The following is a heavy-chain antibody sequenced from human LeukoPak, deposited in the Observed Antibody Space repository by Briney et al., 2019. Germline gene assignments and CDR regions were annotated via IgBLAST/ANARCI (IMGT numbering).Heavy chain of an antibody. J-gene: IGHJ4*02. CDR2: ISSSSSYI. V-gene: IGHV3-21*01. CDR3: AGQGFITMVRGVTRFDY. Sequence: GGSLRLSCAASGFTFSSYSMNWVRQAPGKGLEWVPSISSSSSYIYYADSVKGRFTISRDNAKNSLYLQMNSLRAEDTAVYYCAGQGFITMVRGVTRFDYWGQGTLVTVSS. D-gene: IGHD3-10*01. CDR1: GFTFSSYS.